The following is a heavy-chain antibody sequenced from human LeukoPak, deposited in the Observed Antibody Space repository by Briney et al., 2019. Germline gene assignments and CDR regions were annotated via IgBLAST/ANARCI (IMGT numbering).Heavy chain of an antibody. Sequence: SETLSLTCAVYGGSFSGYYWSWIRQPPGKGLEWIGEINHSGSTYYNPSLKSRVTISVDTSKNQFSLKLSSVTAADTAVYYCARNSGFGISPFDYWGQGTLVTVSS. CDR3: ARNSGFGISPFDY. J-gene: IGHJ4*02. V-gene: IGHV4-34*01. CDR1: GGSFSGYY. CDR2: INHSGST. D-gene: IGHD3-22*01.